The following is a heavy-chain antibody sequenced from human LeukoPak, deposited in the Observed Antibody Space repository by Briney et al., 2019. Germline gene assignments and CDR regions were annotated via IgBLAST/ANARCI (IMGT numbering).Heavy chain of an antibody. D-gene: IGHD6-13*01. CDR3: AGGIAAAGTLSY. CDR2: IYSDNT. V-gene: IGHV3-66*03. J-gene: IGHJ4*02. Sequence: GGSLRLSCTVSGFTVSSNSMSWVRQAPGKGLEWVSFIYSDNTHYADSVKGRFTISRDNSKNTLYLQMNSLRAEDTAVYYCAGGIAAAGTLSYWGQGTLVTVSS. CDR1: GFTVSSNS.